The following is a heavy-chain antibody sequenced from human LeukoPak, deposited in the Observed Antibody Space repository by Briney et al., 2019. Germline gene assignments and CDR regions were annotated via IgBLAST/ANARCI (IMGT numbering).Heavy chain of an antibody. CDR1: GFTFSSYA. CDR3: ARDIGDYDAFDI. V-gene: IGHV3-30-3*01. Sequence: QPGGSLRLSCAASGFTFSSYAMHWVRQAPGKGLEWVAVISYDGSNKYYADSVKGRFTISRDNSKNTLYLLMNSLRAEDTAVYYCARDIGDYDAFDIWGQGAMVTVSS. D-gene: IGHD4-17*01. J-gene: IGHJ3*02. CDR2: ISYDGSNK.